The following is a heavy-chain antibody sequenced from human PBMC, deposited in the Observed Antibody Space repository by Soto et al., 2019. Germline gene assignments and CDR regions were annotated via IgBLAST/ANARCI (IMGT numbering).Heavy chain of an antibody. V-gene: IGHV4-39*01. CDR3: ARRRNYFDP. CDR2: IYYSGST. J-gene: IGHJ5*02. CDR1: GGSISSSSYY. D-gene: IGHD3-10*01. Sequence: SETLSLTCTVSGGSISSSSYYWGWIRQPPGKGLEWIGSIYYSGSTYYNPSLKSRVTISVDTSKNQFSLKLSSVTAADTAVYYCARRRNYFDPWGQGTLATVSS.